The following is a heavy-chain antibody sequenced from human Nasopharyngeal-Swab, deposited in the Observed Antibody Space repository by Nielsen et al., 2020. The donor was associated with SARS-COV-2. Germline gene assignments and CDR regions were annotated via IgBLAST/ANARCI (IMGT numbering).Heavy chain of an antibody. Sequence: GESLKISCAASGFTFSSYAMHWVRRAPGKGLEWVAVISYDGSNKYYADSVKGRSTISRDNSKNTLYLQMNSLRAEDTAVYYCARGGLLELGFYWYFDLWGRGTLVTVSS. J-gene: IGHJ2*01. D-gene: IGHD2-21*02. CDR2: ISYDGSNK. V-gene: IGHV3-30-3*01. CDR3: ARGGLLELGFYWYFDL. CDR1: GFTFSSYA.